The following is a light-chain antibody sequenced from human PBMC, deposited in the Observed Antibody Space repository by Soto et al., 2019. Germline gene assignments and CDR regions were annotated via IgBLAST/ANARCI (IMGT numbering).Light chain of an antibody. Sequence: QSALTQPPSASGSPGQSVTISCTGTSSDVGGYKYVSWYQQHPGKAPKLMIYEVSQRPSGVPDRFSGSKSGNTASLTVSGLQAEDEADYYCSSYAGSNNLNVFGGGTKLPVL. J-gene: IGLJ2*01. CDR1: SSDVGGYKY. V-gene: IGLV2-8*01. CDR2: EVS. CDR3: SSYAGSNNLNV.